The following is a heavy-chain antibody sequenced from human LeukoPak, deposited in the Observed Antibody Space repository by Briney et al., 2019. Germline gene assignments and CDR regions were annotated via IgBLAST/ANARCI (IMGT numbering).Heavy chain of an antibody. D-gene: IGHD3-10*01. Sequence: GGSLRLSCAASGFTFSSYWMHWVRQAPGKGLEWVANIKKDGSEKYYVGSVEGRFTISRDNAKNSLYLQLSSLRAEDTAVFYCAKGRYGSGSYSDYWGQGTLVIVSS. V-gene: IGHV3-7*05. J-gene: IGHJ4*02. CDR2: IKKDGSEK. CDR3: AKGRYGSGSYSDY. CDR1: GFTFSSYW.